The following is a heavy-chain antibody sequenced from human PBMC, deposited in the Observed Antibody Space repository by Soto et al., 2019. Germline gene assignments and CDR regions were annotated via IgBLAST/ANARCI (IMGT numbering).Heavy chain of an antibody. J-gene: IGHJ5*02. CDR2: IYHSGST. CDR1: GGSISSGGYS. D-gene: IGHD1-26*01. CDR3: ARTPTP. V-gene: IGHV4-30-2*01. Sequence: QLQLQESGSGLVKPSQTLSLTCAVSGGSISSGGYSWSWIRQPPGKGLEWIGYIYHSGSTYYNPSLQTRVTISVDRSNNQCYLKLSSVTAAGTAVYSWARTPTPWGQGTLVTVSS.